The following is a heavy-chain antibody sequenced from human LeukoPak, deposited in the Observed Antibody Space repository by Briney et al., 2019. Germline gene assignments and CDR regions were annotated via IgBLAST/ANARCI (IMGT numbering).Heavy chain of an antibody. CDR3: AKGLPGMVRGVRLDQ. Sequence: PGGSLRLSCAASGFTFSSYAMSWVRQTPGKGLEWVAAISGRGDGSYYGDSVRGRFTISRDNSRDTLYLYMNGLTAEDTAVYFCAKGLPGMVRGVRLDQWGQGTLVTVSS. CDR2: ISGRGDGS. J-gene: IGHJ4*02. V-gene: IGHV3-23*01. CDR1: GFTFSSYA. D-gene: IGHD3-10*01.